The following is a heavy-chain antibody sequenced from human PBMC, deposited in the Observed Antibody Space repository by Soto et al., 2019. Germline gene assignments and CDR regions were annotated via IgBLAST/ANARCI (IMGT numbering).Heavy chain of an antibody. CDR2: IYPGDSDT. V-gene: IGHV5-51*01. D-gene: IGHD3-9*01. CDR3: AIVDVDYYYYYYMDV. J-gene: IGHJ6*03. Sequence: KGLECMAIIYPGDSDTRYSPSFQGQVTISADKSISTAYLQWSSLKASDTAMYYCAIVDVDYYYYYYMDVWGKRTTVTVSS.